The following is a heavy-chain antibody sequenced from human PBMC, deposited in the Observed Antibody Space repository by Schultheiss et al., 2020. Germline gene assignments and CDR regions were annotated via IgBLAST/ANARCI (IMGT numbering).Heavy chain of an antibody. CDR3: ARDRSGWFGIDY. V-gene: IGHV4-4*02. J-gene: IGHJ4*02. Sequence: SETLSLTCAVSGGSISSSNWWSWVRQPPGKGLEWIGEIYHSGSTNYNPSLKSRVTISVDKSKNQFSLKLSSVTAADTAVYYCARDRSGWFGIDYWGQGTLVTVAS. CDR1: GGSISSSNW. CDR2: IYHSGST. D-gene: IGHD6-19*01.